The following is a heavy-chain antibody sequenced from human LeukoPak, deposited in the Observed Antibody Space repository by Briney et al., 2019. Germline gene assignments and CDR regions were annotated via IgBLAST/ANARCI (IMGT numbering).Heavy chain of an antibody. CDR1: GFTFSDYY. J-gene: IGHJ4*02. CDR3: ARVQPHYYDSSGYPPDY. V-gene: IGHV3-11*01. CDR2: ISSSGSAI. Sequence: GGSLRLSCAASGFTFSDYYMSWIRQAPGKGLEWVSYISSSGSAIYYADSVKDRFTISRDNAKNSLYLQMNSLRAEDTAVYYCARVQPHYYDSSGYPPDYWGQGTLVTVSS. D-gene: IGHD3-22*01.